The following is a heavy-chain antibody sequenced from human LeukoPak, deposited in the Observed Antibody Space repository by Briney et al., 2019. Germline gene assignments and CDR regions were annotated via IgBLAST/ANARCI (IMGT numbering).Heavy chain of an antibody. CDR1: GYTFIGYY. CDR2: INPNSGST. D-gene: IGHD3-16*01. Sequence: ASVKVSCKSSGYTFIGYYMHWVRQAPGQGLEWMGWINPNSGSTNYAQKFQGRVTMTRDTTSSTAYMELSRLRVDDTAVYYCVRDDYVWGSSGINWFDPWGQGTLVTVSS. CDR3: VRDDYVWGSSGINWFDP. J-gene: IGHJ5*02. V-gene: IGHV1-2*02.